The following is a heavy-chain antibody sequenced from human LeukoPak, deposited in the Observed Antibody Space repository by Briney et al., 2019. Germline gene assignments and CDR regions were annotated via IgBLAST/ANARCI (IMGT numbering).Heavy chain of an antibody. D-gene: IGHD3-22*01. J-gene: IGHJ4*02. Sequence: GGALRPSCSAPGITFSNYNMNWVRQGPRKGLEWVSYISSSSSTIYYADSVKGRFTISRDNAKNSLYLQMNSLRAEDTAVYYCASELYYYDSSGYTWLSDYWGQGTLVTVSS. V-gene: IGHV3-48*01. CDR1: GITFSNYN. CDR2: ISSSSSTI. CDR3: ASELYYYDSSGYTWLSDY.